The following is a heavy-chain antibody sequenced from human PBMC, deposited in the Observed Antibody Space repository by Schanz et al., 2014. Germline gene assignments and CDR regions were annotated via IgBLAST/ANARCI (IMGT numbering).Heavy chain of an antibody. CDR3: AKDPSQSDYDYYFDY. CDR2: FIVDSGNT. D-gene: IGHD3-22*01. CDR1: GFTFSNYA. J-gene: IGHJ4*02. Sequence: EVQLLDSGGGLVQPGGSLRLSCAASGFTFSNYAMSWVRQAPGKGLEWVSGFIVDSGNTYYAGSVKGRFTISRDNSKNAMYLQMNSLRAEDTAVYYCAKDPSQSDYDYYFDYWGQGTLVTVSS. V-gene: IGHV3-23*01.